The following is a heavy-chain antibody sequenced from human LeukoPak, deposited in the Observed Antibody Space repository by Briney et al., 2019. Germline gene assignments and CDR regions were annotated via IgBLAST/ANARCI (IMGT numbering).Heavy chain of an antibody. CDR3: VYTGPTDSSGYIRYYDY. CDR2: ISGIGVGGIT. J-gene: IGHJ4*02. CDR1: GFTLSTYA. D-gene: IGHD3-22*01. V-gene: IGHV3-23*01. Sequence: GGSLRLSCAASGFTLSTYAVSWVRQSPGKGPEWVSGISGIGVGGITYYADSVKGRFTISRDDSKNTVYLQMNSLRAEDTAVYYCVYTGPTDSSGYIRYYDYWGQGTLVTVSS.